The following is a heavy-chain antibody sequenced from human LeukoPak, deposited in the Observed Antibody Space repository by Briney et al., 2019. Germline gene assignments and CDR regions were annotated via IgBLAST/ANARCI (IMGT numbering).Heavy chain of an antibody. CDR2: ISSSGSII. CDR3: ARVGYDSSGRFDY. CDR1: GFTFSDYY. J-gene: IGHJ4*02. Sequence: PGGSLRLSCAASGFTFSDYYMTWIRQAPGKGLEWVSYISSSGSIIYCADSVKGRFIISRDNAKNSLYLQMNSLRAEDTAVYFCARVGYDSSGRFDYWGQGTLVTVSS. V-gene: IGHV3-11*04. D-gene: IGHD3-22*01.